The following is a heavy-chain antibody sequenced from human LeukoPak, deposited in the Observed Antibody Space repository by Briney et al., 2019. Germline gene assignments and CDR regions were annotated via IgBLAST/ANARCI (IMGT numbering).Heavy chain of an antibody. V-gene: IGHV1-18*01. CDR2: FNTYNGNT. J-gene: IGHJ6*02. Sequence: ASVKVSCKASGYTFNSYSISWARQAPGQGLEWMGWFNTYNGNTNYARNLQGRVTMTTDTSTSTAYMELRSLRSDDTAVYYCARVIYGMDVWGQGTTVTVSS. CDR3: ARVIYGMDV. CDR1: GYTFNSYS.